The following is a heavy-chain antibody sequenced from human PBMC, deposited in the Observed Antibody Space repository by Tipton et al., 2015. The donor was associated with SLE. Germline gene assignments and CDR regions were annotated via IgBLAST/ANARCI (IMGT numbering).Heavy chain of an antibody. CDR3: ARERGPGFLEWLSDFDAFDI. Sequence: TLSLTCTVSGGSISSYYWNWIRQPPGKGLEWIGYIYYTGSTSYNPSLKSRVTISVDTSKNQFSLKLSSVTAADTAVYYCARERGPGFLEWLSDFDAFDIWGQGTMVTVSS. D-gene: IGHD3-3*01. J-gene: IGHJ3*02. CDR2: IYYTGST. V-gene: IGHV4-59*12. CDR1: GGSISSYY.